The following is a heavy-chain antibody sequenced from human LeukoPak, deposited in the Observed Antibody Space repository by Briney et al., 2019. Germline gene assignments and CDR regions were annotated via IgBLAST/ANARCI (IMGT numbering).Heavy chain of an antibody. CDR3: AKTYYDFWSGYRPFDP. CDR1: GLTFSSYG. V-gene: IGHV3-30*02. CDR2: IRYDGSNK. Sequence: PGGSLRLSCAASGLTFSSYGMHWVRQAPGKGLEWVAFIRYDGSNKYYADSVKGRFTISRDNSKNTLYLQMNSLRAEDTALYYCAKTYYDFWSGYRPFDPWGQGTLVTVSS. J-gene: IGHJ5*02. D-gene: IGHD3-3*01.